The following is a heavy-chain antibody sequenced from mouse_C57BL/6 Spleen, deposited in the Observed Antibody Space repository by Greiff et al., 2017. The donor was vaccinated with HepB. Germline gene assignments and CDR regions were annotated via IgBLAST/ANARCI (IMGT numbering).Heavy chain of an antibody. Sequence: VQVVESGPELVKPGASVKISCKASGYAFSSSWMNWVKQRPGKGLEWIGRIYPGDGDTNYNGKFKGKATLTADKSSSTAYMQLSSLTSEDSAVYFCARDITTVVATGYFDYWGQGTTLTVSS. D-gene: IGHD1-1*01. CDR1: GYAFSSSW. J-gene: IGHJ2*01. V-gene: IGHV1-82*01. CDR2: IYPGDGDT. CDR3: ARDITTVVATGYFDY.